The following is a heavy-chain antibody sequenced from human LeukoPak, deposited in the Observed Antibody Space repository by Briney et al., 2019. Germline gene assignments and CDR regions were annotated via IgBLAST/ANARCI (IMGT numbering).Heavy chain of an antibody. D-gene: IGHD6-13*01. V-gene: IGHV3-48*04. CDR1: GFTFSTYS. CDR2: ITISSSII. Sequence: HAGGSLRLSCAASGFTFSTYSMNWVRQAPGKGPEWVSYITISSSIIYYADSVKGRFTISRDNAKNSLYLQMNSLRAEDTAVYYCARDTQQLGHAFDIWGQGTMVTVSS. J-gene: IGHJ3*02. CDR3: ARDTQQLGHAFDI.